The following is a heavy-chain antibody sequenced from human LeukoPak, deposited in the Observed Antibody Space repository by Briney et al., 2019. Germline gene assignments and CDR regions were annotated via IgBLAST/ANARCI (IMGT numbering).Heavy chain of an antibody. V-gene: IGHV4-39*01. CDR2: VYCSGTT. D-gene: IGHD3-3*01. CDR1: GGSIRSTSYY. CDR3: ARHARREALRHSAFDI. J-gene: IGHJ3*02. Sequence: SETLSLTCTVSGGSIRSTSYYWSWIRQPPGKGLEWIGSVYCSGTTYYNPSFRSRLTMSVDTSNNQFSLKLSSVTAADTAMYYCARHARREALRHSAFDIWGQGTMDTVSS.